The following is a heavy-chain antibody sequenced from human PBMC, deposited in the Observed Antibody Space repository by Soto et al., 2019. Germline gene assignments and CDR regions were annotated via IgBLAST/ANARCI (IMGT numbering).Heavy chain of an antibody. CDR1: GVSISTSSYF. J-gene: IGHJ1*01. Sequence: SETLSLTCTVSGVSISTSSYFWGWIRQPPGKGLEWIASIYYNGSTYYNPSLKSRVTLTADTSKNQFSLKVNSVTATDTAVYYWVNTHRGDYYFFQHWGQGTLVTVSS. V-gene: IGHV4-39*01. CDR2: IYYNGST. D-gene: IGHD2-21*02. CDR3: VNTHRGDYYFFQH.